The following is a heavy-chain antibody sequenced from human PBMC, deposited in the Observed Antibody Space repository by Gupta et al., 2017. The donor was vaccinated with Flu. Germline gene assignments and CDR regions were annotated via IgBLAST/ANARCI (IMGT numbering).Heavy chain of an antibody. CDR3: ARGSRYSGFGTTNYENYLDH. V-gene: IGHV4-34*01. CDR2: INQSGRT. D-gene: IGHD3-3*01. Sequence: SGIRQPPGKGLEWIGEINQSGRTNYTQSMKRRFTISQDTSRNQMSLKLDYVTAADTAVYYCARGSRYSGFGTTNYENYLDHWGQGTLVTVSS. J-gene: IGHJ4*02.